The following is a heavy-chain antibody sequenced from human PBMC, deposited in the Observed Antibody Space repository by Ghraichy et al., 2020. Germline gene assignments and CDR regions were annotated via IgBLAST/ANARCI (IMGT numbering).Heavy chain of an antibody. CDR1: GFTFSSYW. J-gene: IGHJ4*02. CDR3: ARGEMATVY. CDR2: INSDGRST. V-gene: IGHV3-74*01. D-gene: IGHD5-24*01. Sequence: GGSLRLSCAASGFTFSSYWMHWVRQAPGKGLVWVSRINSDGRSTGSADSVKGRFTISRDNAKNTLYLQMNSLRAEDTAVYYCARGEMATVYWGKGTLVTVSS.